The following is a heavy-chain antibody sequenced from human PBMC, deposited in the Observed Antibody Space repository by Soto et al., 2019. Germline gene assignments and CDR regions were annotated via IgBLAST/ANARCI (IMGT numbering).Heavy chain of an antibody. J-gene: IGHJ4*02. CDR2: VHNSGST. Sequence: PSETLSLTCTVSGGSVRSGIYYWIWFRQPPVKKLEWIGYVHNSGSTNYNPSLKSRVTVSVDTSKNQFSLKLTSVTAADTAVYYCARDSPLSERSFDYWGQGTLVTVSS. V-gene: IGHV4-61*01. D-gene: IGHD3-3*02. CDR1: GGSVRSGIYY. CDR3: ARDSPLSERSFDY.